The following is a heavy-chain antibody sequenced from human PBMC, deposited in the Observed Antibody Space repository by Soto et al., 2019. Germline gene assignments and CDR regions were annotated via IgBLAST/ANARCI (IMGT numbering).Heavy chain of an antibody. V-gene: IGHV1-24*01. CDR3: ASYDFWSGSYYYGMDV. J-gene: IGHJ6*02. CDR2: FDPEDGET. Sequence: GASVKVSCKVSGYTLTELSMHWVRQAPGKGLEWMGGFDPEDGETIYAQKFQGRVTMTEDTSTDTAYMELSSLGSEDTAVYYCASYDFWSGSYYYGMDVWGQGTTVTVSS. CDR1: GYTLTELS. D-gene: IGHD3-3*01.